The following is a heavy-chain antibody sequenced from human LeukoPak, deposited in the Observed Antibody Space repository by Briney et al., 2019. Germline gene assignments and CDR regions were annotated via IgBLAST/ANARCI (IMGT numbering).Heavy chain of an antibody. CDR2: INQDGSDK. J-gene: IGHJ6*02. V-gene: IGHV3-7*03. CDR3: AKDSGSGSYLRYYYGMDV. D-gene: IGHD3-10*01. CDR1: GFSISAYW. Sequence: SGGSLRLSCAASGFSISAYWMSWVRQAPGKGLEWVASINQDGSDKYSVDSVKGRFTISRDNAKNSLYLQMNSLRAEDTALYYCAKDSGSGSYLRYYYGMDVWGQGTTVTVSS.